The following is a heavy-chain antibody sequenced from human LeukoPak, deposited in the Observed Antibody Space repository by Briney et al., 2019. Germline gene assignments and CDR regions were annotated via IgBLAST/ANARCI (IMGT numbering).Heavy chain of an antibody. CDR2: IKQDGSEK. CDR3: ARIGFDSSWYFDY. D-gene: IGHD6-13*01. J-gene: IGHJ4*02. Sequence: GGSLRLSCAASGFTFSSYWMNWVRQAPGKGLEWVANIKQDGSEKYYVDSVKGRFTISRDNAKNSLYLQMNSLTAEDTAVYYCARIGFDSSWYFDYWGQGTLVTVSS. V-gene: IGHV3-7*01. CDR1: GFTFSSYW.